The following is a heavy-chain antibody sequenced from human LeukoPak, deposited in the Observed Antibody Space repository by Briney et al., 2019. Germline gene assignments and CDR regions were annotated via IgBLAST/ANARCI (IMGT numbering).Heavy chain of an antibody. Sequence: ASVKVSCKASGYTFTSYGISWVRQAPGQGLEWMGWISAYNGNTNYAQKLQGRVTMTTDTSTSTAHMELRSLRSDDTAVYYCARGRVWFGELIAGFDYWGQGTLVTVSS. J-gene: IGHJ4*02. CDR3: ARGRVWFGELIAGFDY. D-gene: IGHD3-10*01. V-gene: IGHV1-18*01. CDR1: GYTFTSYG. CDR2: ISAYNGNT.